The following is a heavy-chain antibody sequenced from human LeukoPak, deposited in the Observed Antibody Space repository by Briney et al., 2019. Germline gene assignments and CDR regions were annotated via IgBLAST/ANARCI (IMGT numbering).Heavy chain of an antibody. Sequence: SVKVSCKPSGGTFSSYAISWVRQAPGQGLEWMGGIIPIFGTANYAQKFQGRVTITTDESTSTAYMELSSLRSEDTAVYYCARDSKMATITDYYYYMDVWGKGTTVTVSS. CDR2: IIPIFGTA. CDR3: ARDSKMATITDYYYYMDV. V-gene: IGHV1-69*05. D-gene: IGHD5-24*01. J-gene: IGHJ6*03. CDR1: GGTFSSYA.